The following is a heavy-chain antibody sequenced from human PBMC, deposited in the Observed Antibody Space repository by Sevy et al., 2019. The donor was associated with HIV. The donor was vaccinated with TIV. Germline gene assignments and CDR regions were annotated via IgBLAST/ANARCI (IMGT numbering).Heavy chain of an antibody. CDR2: IRYDGSNK. J-gene: IGHJ4*02. CDR3: AKDRDFWSGSPGGY. V-gene: IGHV3-30*02. D-gene: IGHD3-3*01. Sequence: GGSLRLSCAASGFTFSSYGMHWVRQAPGKGLEWVAFIRYDGSNKYYADSVKGRFTISRDNSENTLYLQMNSLRAEDTAVYYCAKDRDFWSGSPGGYWGQGTLVTVSS. CDR1: GFTFSSYG.